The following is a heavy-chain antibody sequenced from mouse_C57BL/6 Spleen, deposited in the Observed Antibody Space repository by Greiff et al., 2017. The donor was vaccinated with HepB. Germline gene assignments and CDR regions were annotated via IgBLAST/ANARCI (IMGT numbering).Heavy chain of an antibody. V-gene: IGHV5-6*01. CDR1: GFTFSSYG. J-gene: IGHJ2*01. CDR2: ISSGGSYT. CDR3: ARHGSSYEGFDY. D-gene: IGHD1-1*01. Sequence: DVHLVESGGDLVKPGGSLKLSCAASGFTFSSYGMSWVRQTPDKRLEWVATISSGGSYTYYPDSVKGRFTISRDNAKNTLYLQMSSLKSEDTAMYYCARHGSSYEGFDYWGQGTTLTVSS.